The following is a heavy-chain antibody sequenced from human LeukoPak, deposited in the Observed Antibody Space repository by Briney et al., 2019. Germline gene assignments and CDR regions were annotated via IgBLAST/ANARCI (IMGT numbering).Heavy chain of an antibody. V-gene: IGHV3-48*01. CDR2: ISSSSSTI. CDR3: ARDSVVVPAAILGGENFDY. Sequence: PGGSLRLSCAASGFTFSSYSMNWVRQAPGKGLEWVSYISSSSSTIYYADSVKGRFTISRDNAKNSLYLQMNSLRAEDTAVYYCARDSVVVPAAILGGENFDYWGQGTLVTVSS. CDR1: GFTFSSYS. D-gene: IGHD2-2*01. J-gene: IGHJ4*02.